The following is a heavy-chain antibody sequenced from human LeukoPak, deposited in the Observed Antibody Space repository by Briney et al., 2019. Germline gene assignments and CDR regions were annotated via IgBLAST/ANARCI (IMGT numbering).Heavy chain of an antibody. CDR2: ISSSSSYI. V-gene: IGHV3-21*01. CDR1: GFTFSSYS. J-gene: IGHJ3*02. Sequence: GGSLRLSCAASGFTFSSYSMSWVRQAPGKGLEWVSSISSSSSYIYYADSVKGRFTISRDNAKNSLYLQMNSLRAEDTAVYYCARLARSPDAFDIWGQGTMVTVSS. CDR3: ARLARSPDAFDI.